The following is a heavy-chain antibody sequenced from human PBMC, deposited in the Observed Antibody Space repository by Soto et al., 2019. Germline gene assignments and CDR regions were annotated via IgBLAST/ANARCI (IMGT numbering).Heavy chain of an antibody. V-gene: IGHV3-7*01. CDR2: IKVDGREE. CDR1: GFIFRRFW. J-gene: IGHJ4*02. D-gene: IGHD5-12*01. Sequence: LRLSCSASGFIFRRFWMAWVRQAPGKGLEWVATIKVDGREENYLDSVHGRFTISRDDAKNSLFLQMSSLRGDDTAVYCCARELDGYGRFEYWGLGTPVTVSS. CDR3: ARELDGYGRFEY.